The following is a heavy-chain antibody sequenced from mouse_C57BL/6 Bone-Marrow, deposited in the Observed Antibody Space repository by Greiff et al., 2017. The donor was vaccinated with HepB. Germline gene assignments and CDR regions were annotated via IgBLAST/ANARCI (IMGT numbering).Heavy chain of an antibody. CDR3: TTRNFDY. CDR1: GFKIKDDY. Sequence: EVQLQQSGAELVRPGASVKLSCTASGFKIKDDYMHWVKQRPEQGLEWIGWIDPENGDTEYASKFQGKATITADTSSNTAYLQLSSLTSEDTAVYYCTTRNFDYWGQGTTLTVSS. J-gene: IGHJ2*01. V-gene: IGHV14-4*01. CDR2: IDPENGDT.